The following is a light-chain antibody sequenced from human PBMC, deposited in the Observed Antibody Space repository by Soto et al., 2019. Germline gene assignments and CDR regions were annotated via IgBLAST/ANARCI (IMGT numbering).Light chain of an antibody. Sequence: SYELTQPPSVSVAPGQTARITCEGNNIESKSVHWYQQRPGQAPVLVIYVDSDRPSGIPDRFSASTSGNTAALTISRVEAGDEADYYCQVWDTISDHYVFGSGTQLTVL. CDR2: VDS. J-gene: IGLJ7*01. V-gene: IGLV3-21*02. CDR1: NIESKS. CDR3: QVWDTISDHYV.